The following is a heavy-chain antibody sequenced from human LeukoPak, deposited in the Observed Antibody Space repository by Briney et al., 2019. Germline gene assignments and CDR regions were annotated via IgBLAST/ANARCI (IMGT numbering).Heavy chain of an antibody. Sequence: SETLSLTCTVSGGSTSSDYWSWIRQHPGKGLEWIGYIHYSGSTYYNPSLKSRVTISVDTSKNQFSLKLSSVTAADTAVYYCARDDYGDYYFDYWGQGTLVTVSS. V-gene: IGHV4-31*03. J-gene: IGHJ4*02. D-gene: IGHD4-17*01. CDR1: GGSTSSDY. CDR2: IHYSGST. CDR3: ARDDYGDYYFDY.